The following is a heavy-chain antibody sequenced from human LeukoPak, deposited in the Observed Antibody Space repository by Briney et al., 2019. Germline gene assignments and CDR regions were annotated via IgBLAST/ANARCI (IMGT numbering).Heavy chain of an antibody. CDR2: IKNKADDGTT. CDR1: GFTFSYAW. Sequence: GGSLRLSCAASGFTFSYAWMSWVRQAPGKGLEWVGRIKNKADDGTTDYAAPVKGRFTIARDDSKNTLYLQMDSLKTEDTAVYYCFRHLVVPGAGADYWGQGTLVTVSS. D-gene: IGHD2-15*01. J-gene: IGHJ4*02. CDR3: FRHLVVPGAGADY. V-gene: IGHV3-15*01.